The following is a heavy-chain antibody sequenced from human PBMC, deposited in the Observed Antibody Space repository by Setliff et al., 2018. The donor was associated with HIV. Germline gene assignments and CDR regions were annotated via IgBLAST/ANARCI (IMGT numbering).Heavy chain of an antibody. CDR3: AKADSSGWLFFDS. J-gene: IGHJ4*02. D-gene: IGHD3-22*01. V-gene: IGHV1-69*06. CDR1: GGTFSTSA. Sequence: GASVKVSCKASGGTFSTSAFGWVRQAPGQGPAWMGGIIPMFGTANFAQNFQGRVTITADTSTSTVYMEMNSLKSDDTAIYYCAKADSSGWLFFDSWGQGSLVTVSS. CDR2: IIPMFGTA.